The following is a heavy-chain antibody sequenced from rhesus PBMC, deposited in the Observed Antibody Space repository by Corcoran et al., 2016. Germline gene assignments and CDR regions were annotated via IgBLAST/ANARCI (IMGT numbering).Heavy chain of an antibody. CDR1: GYTFTDYY. D-gene: IGHD3-16*01. V-gene: IGHV1S2*01. Sequence: QVQLVQSGAEVKKPGSSVKVSCTASGYTFTDYYMHWVRQAPRKGLERMGWINPYNGNTKYEQKCQGRVTMTRETSTSTAYRELSSLRSEDTAVYYCAREDYYSGSPRPFDYWGQGVLVTVSS. J-gene: IGHJ4*01. CDR2: INPYNGNT. CDR3: AREDYYSGSPRPFDY.